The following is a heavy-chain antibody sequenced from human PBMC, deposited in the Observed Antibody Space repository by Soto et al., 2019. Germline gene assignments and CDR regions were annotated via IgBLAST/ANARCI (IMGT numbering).Heavy chain of an antibody. CDR3: ARDPTSITIFGVVIHGRNYDGMDV. CDR2: IIPIFGTA. D-gene: IGHD3-3*01. J-gene: IGHJ6*02. V-gene: IGHV1-69*01. CDR1: GGTFSSYA. Sequence: QVQLVQSGAEVKKPGSSVKVSCKASGGTFSSYAISWVRQAPGQGLEWMGGIIPIFGTANYAQKFQGRVTITADESTSTAYMELSSLRSEDTAVYYCARDPTSITIFGVVIHGRNYDGMDVWGQGTTVTVSS.